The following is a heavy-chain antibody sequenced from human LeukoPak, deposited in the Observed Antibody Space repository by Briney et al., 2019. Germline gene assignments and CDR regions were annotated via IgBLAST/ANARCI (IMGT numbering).Heavy chain of an antibody. Sequence: GGSLRLSCAASGFTFSSYAMSWVRQAPGKGLEWVSGISGSGGSTYYADSVKGRFTISRDNSKNTLYLQMNSLRAEDTAVYYCAKYSGSSDAFDIWGQGTMVTVSS. CDR1: GFTFSSYA. D-gene: IGHD1-26*01. J-gene: IGHJ3*02. V-gene: IGHV3-23*01. CDR2: ISGSGGST. CDR3: AKYSGSSDAFDI.